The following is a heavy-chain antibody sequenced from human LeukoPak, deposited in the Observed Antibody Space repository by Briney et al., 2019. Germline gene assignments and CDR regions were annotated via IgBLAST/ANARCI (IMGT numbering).Heavy chain of an antibody. CDR3: ARADQWTGSYGMDV. J-gene: IGHJ6*02. D-gene: IGHD3/OR15-3a*01. CDR2: IYYSGST. Sequence: SETLSLTCTVSGVSISSYYWSWIRQPPGKGLEWIGYIYYSGSTNYNPSLKSRVTISVDTSKNQFSLKLSSVTAADTAVYYCARADQWTGSYGMDVWGQGTTVTVSS. CDR1: GVSISSYY. V-gene: IGHV4-59*01.